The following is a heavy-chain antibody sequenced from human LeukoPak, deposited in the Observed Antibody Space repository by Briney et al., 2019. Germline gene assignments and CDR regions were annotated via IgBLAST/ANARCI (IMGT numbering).Heavy chain of an antibody. Sequence: SQTLSLTCTVSGGSISSGSYYWSWIRQPAGKGLEWIVRLYTSGSTNYNPSLKSRITISVDTSKNQFSLELNSVTAADTAVYYCARTSAYYGMDVWGQGTTVTVSS. V-gene: IGHV4-61*02. J-gene: IGHJ6*02. CDR3: ARTSAYYGMDV. CDR2: LYTSGST. CDR1: GGSISSGSYY.